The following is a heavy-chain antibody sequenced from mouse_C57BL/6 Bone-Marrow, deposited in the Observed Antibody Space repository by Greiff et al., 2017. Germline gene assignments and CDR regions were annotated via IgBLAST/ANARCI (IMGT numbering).Heavy chain of an antibody. V-gene: IGHV5-16*01. D-gene: IGHD1-1*01. Sequence: DVHLVESEGGLVQPGSSMKLSCTASGFTFSDYYMAWVRQVPEKGLEWVANINYDGSSTYYLDSLKSRFIISRDNAKNILYLQMSSLKSEDTATYYCARYVHYYYGSSYRWYFDVWGTGTTVTVSS. CDR1: GFTFSDYY. J-gene: IGHJ1*03. CDR2: INYDGSST. CDR3: ARYVHYYYGSSYRWYFDV.